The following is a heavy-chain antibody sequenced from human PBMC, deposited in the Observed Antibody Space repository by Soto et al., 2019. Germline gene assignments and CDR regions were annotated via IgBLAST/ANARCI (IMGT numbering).Heavy chain of an antibody. CDR2: IWYDGSNK. Sequence: RLSCAASGFTFSSYGMHWVRQAPGKGLEWVAVIWYDGSNKYYADSVKGRFTISRDNSKNTLYLQMNSLRAEDTAVYYCARGDSYSSSWYFMDVWGQETTVTVSS. D-gene: IGHD6-13*01. V-gene: IGHV3-33*01. CDR1: GFTFSSYG. CDR3: ARGDSYSSSWYFMDV. J-gene: IGHJ6*02.